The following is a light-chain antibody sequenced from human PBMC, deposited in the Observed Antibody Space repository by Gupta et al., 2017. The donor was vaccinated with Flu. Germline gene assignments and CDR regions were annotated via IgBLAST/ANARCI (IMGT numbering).Light chain of an antibody. CDR2: GAS. Sequence: VLTQSPGTLSLSAGERATHSCRASQSVSSSYLAWYQQKPGQAPRLLIYGASSRATGIPDRFSGSGSGTDFTLTISRLEPEDFAVYYCQQDGSSPSTFGGGTKVEIK. CDR3: QQDGSSPST. CDR1: QSVSSSY. J-gene: IGKJ4*01. V-gene: IGKV3-20*01.